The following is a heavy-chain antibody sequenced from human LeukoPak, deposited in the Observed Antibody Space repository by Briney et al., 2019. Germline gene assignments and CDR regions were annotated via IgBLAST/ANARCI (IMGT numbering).Heavy chain of an antibody. Sequence: GGSLRLSCAASGFTFSSYSMNWVRQAPGKGLEWVSYISSSGSTIYYADSVKGRFTISRDNAKNSLYLQMNSLRAEDTAVYYCARGLLGATGGYFDYWGQGTLVTVSS. CDR1: GFTFSSYS. CDR2: ISSSGSTI. V-gene: IGHV3-48*04. J-gene: IGHJ4*02. CDR3: ARGLLGATGGYFDY. D-gene: IGHD1-26*01.